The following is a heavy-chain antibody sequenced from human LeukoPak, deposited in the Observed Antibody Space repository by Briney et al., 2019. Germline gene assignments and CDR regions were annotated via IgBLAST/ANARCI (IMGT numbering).Heavy chain of an antibody. J-gene: IGHJ6*03. CDR2: IYPSGST. Sequence: SETLSLACTVSGGSFSSYYGGWFRQPPGRGREWFGYIYPSGSTNYNPSLKSRVTISVDTSKNQFSLKLSSVTAADTAVYYCARHWELLEGDYYYYYMDVWGKGTTVTVSS. CDR1: GGSFSSYY. V-gene: IGHV4-4*09. CDR3: ARHWELLEGDYYYYYMDV. D-gene: IGHD1-26*01.